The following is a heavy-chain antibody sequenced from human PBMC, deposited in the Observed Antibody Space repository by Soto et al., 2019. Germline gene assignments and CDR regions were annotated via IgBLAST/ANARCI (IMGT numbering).Heavy chain of an antibody. CDR1: GFTFSSYG. CDR3: TRDWRLPYDY. Sequence: GSLRLSCAASGFTFSSYGMHWVRQAPGKGLEWVAVIWYDGSEQYYKDSVKGRFTISRDNSKNTLYLQMNSLRAEDTAVYYCTRDWRLPYDYWGQGTLVTVSS. V-gene: IGHV3-33*08. J-gene: IGHJ4*02. CDR2: IWYDGSEQ.